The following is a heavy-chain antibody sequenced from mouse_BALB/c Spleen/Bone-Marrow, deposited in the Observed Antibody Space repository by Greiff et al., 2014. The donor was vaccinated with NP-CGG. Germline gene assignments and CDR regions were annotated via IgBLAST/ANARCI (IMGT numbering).Heavy chain of an antibody. J-gene: IGHJ4*01. V-gene: IGHV5-4*02. CDR2: ISDGGSYT. CDR3: ARGPHDDDMDY. D-gene: IGHD2-3*01. CDR1: GFTFSDYY. Sequence: EVQVVESGGGLVKPGGSLKLSRAASGFTFSDYYMYWVRQTPEKRLEWVATISDGGSYTYYPDSVKGRFTISRDNAKNNLYLQLSMLKSEDTAMYYCARGPHDDDMDYWGQGTSVTVSS.